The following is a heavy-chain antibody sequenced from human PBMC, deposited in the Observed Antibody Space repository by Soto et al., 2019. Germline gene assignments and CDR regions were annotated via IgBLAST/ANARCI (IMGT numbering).Heavy chain of an antibody. CDR3: ARGNYDILTGSSPMDV. CDR2: IGTAGDP. V-gene: IGHV3-13*05. Sequence: QTGGSLRLSCAASGFTFSSYDMHWVRQATGKGLEWVSAIGTAGDPYYPGSVKGRFTISRENAKNSLYLQMNSLRAGDTAVYYCARGNYDILTGSSPMDVWGQGTTVTVSS. D-gene: IGHD3-9*01. J-gene: IGHJ6*02. CDR1: GFTFSSYD.